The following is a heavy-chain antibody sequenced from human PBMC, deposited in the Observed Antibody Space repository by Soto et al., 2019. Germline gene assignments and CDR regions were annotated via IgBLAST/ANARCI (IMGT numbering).Heavy chain of an antibody. J-gene: IGHJ4*02. CDR3: ARGPSGDNVDF. V-gene: IGHV4-30-4*01. Sequence: PSETLSLTCTVSGDSISNGYYTWSWIRQPPGKDLEWIGHIYNSVNTYSNPSLKSRVTISADTSKNQFSLKLSSVTAADTAVYYCARGPSGDNVDFWGQGTLVTVSS. D-gene: IGHD3-10*01. CDR2: IYNSVNT. CDR1: GDSISNGYYT.